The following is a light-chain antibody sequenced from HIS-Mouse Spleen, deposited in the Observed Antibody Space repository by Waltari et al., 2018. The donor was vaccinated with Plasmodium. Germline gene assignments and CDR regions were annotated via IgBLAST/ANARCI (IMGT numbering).Light chain of an antibody. Sequence: DIVMTQSPDPLAVSLGERATINCKSSQSVLYSSNNKNYLAWYQQKPGQPPKLLIYWASTRESRVPDRFRGSGSGTDFTLTISSLQAEDVAVYYCQQYYSTPYTFGQGTKLEIK. CDR1: QSVLYSSNNKNY. CDR3: QQYYSTPYT. V-gene: IGKV4-1*01. CDR2: WAS. J-gene: IGKJ2*01.